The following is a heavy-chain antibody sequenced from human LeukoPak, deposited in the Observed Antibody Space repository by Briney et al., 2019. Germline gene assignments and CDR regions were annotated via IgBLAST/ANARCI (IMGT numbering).Heavy chain of an antibody. CDR1: GYTFTSYG. CDR2: ISAYNGNT. Sequence: ASVKVSCKASGYTFTSYGISWARQAPGQGLEWMGWISAYNGNTNYAQKLQGRVTMTTDTSTSTAYMELRSLTFEDTAVYYCAREPLGCGGDCHFDYWGQGTLVTVSS. D-gene: IGHD2-21*02. J-gene: IGHJ4*02. V-gene: IGHV1-18*01. CDR3: AREPLGCGGDCHFDY.